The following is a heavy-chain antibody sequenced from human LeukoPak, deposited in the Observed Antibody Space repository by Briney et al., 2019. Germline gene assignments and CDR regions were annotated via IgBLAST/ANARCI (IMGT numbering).Heavy chain of an antibody. V-gene: IGHV4-4*02. CDR1: GGSISSSNW. D-gene: IGHD4-17*01. CDR3: ARVSDYGDYRSYFDY. CDR2: VYHSGST. Sequence: SGTLSLTCAVSGGSISSSNWWSWVRQPPGKGLEWIGEVYHSGSTNYNPSLKSRVTISVDKSKNQFSLKLSSATAADTAVYYCARVSDYGDYRSYFDYWGQGTLVTVSS. J-gene: IGHJ4*02.